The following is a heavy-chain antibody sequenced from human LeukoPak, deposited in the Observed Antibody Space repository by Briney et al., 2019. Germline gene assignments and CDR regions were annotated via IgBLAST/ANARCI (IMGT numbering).Heavy chain of an antibody. CDR1: GFTFSSDW. V-gene: IGHV3-7*01. J-gene: IGHJ4*02. CDR2: IKEDGSEK. D-gene: IGHD3-22*01. Sequence: PGGSLRLSCAAAGFTFSSDWMSWVRQAPGKGPEWVANIKEDGSEKNYVGSVKGRFTISRDNAKSSLYLQMDSLRAEDTAVYYCAVMSNYYDSSAYYPFHYWGQGTLVTVSS. CDR3: AVMSNYYDSSAYYPFHY.